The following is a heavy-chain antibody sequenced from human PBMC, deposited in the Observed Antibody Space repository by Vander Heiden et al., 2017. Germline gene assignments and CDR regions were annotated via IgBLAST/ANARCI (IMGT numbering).Heavy chain of an antibody. V-gene: IGHV4-34*02. CDR1: GGSFSGYY. J-gene: IGHJ4*02. D-gene: IGHD6-25*01. Sequence: QVQLPPWRAGLLKPSETLSRTCAVYGGSFSGYYWTGIRQPPGKGLEWIGEINESGSTNHNPALKSRVTISGDTSKNQFSLRLTAVTAADTAVYYCARRGRLPFDYWGKGTLVTVSS. CDR3: ARRGRLPFDY. CDR2: INESGST.